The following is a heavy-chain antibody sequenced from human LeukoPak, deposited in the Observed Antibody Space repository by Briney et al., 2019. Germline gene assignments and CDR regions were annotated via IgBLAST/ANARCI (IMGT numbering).Heavy chain of an antibody. D-gene: IGHD2-21*02. CDR1: GYTFTGYY. V-gene: IGHV1-2*02. CDR2: INPNSGGT. Sequence: ASVKVSCKASGYTFTGYYMHWVRQAPGQGLEWMGWINPNSGGTNYAQKFQGRVTMTRDTSISTAYMELGRLRSGDTAVYYCARRGLRLTGFDYWGQGTLVTVSS. CDR3: ARRGLRLTGFDY. J-gene: IGHJ4*02.